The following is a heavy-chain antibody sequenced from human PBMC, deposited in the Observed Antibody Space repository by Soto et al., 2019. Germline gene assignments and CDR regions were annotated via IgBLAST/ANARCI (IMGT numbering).Heavy chain of an antibody. CDR1: GFTFSSYG. CDR3: AKDVDSSGWYYYFDI. J-gene: IGHJ2*01. D-gene: IGHD6-19*01. V-gene: IGHV3-30*18. CDR2: ISYDGSNK. Sequence: WGPLRLACAASGFTFSSYGIHWVRQAPGKRLEWVAVISYDGSNKYYADSVKGRFTISRDNSKNTLYLQMNSLRAEDTAVYYCAKDVDSSGWYYYFDIWGRGALVTVSS.